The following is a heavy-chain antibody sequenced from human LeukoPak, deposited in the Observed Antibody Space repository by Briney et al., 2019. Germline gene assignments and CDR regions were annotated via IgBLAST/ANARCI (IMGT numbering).Heavy chain of an antibody. CDR3: ASFGISWRSSY. D-gene: IGHD2-21*01. Sequence: GGSLRLSCAASGFIFSSHWVHWVRQAPGKGLVWVSRISDDGSYTSNVDSVKGRFTIFRDNVNNMLYLHMNSLRAEDTAVYYCASFGISWRSSYWGQGTLVTVSS. J-gene: IGHJ4*02. V-gene: IGHV3-74*01. CDR2: ISDDGSYT. CDR1: GFIFSSHW.